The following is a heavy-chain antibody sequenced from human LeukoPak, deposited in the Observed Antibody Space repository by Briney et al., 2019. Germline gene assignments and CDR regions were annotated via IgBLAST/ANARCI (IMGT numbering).Heavy chain of an antibody. J-gene: IGHJ4*02. CDR3: ARGTYYYDY. Sequence: PSETLSLTCTVSGYSISSGYYWGWIRQPPGQGLEWIGSIYHSGSTYYNPSLKSRVTISVDTSKNQFSLKLSSVTAADTAVYYCARGTYYYDYWGQGTLVTVSS. V-gene: IGHV4-38-2*02. D-gene: IGHD1-1*01. CDR2: IYHSGST. CDR1: GYSISSGYY.